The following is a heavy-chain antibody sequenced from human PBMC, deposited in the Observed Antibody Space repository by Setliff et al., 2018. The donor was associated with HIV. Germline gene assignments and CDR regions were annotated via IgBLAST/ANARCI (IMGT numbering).Heavy chain of an antibody. V-gene: IGHV3-30*02. CDR3: TKGVRGGSSSQFDY. Sequence: PGGSLRLSCAASGFTFSNYGMHWVRQAPGKGLEWVAAVWDDGGNKYYADSVKGRFNISRDNSKNTVNLQMTSLRGDDTAVYYCTKGVRGGSSSQFDYWGQGTLVTVSS. D-gene: IGHD6-13*01. CDR2: VWDDGGNK. CDR1: GFTFSNYG. J-gene: IGHJ4*02.